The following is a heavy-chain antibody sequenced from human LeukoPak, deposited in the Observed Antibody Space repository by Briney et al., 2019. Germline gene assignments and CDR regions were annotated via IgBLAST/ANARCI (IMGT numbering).Heavy chain of an antibody. D-gene: IGHD4-17*01. CDR2: IRYDGSNK. CDR1: GFTFSSYG. V-gene: IGHV3-30*02. J-gene: IGHJ3*02. CDR3: AKGGDYGAVNGIDAFDI. Sequence: GGSLRLSCAASGFTFSSYGMHWVRQAPGKGLEWVAFIRYDGSNKYYADSVKGRFTISRDNAKNSLYLQMNSLRAEDMALYYCAKGGDYGAVNGIDAFDIWGQGTMVTVSS.